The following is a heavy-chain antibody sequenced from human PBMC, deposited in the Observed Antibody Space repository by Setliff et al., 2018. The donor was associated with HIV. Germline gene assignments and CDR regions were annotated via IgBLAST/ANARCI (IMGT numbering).Heavy chain of an antibody. CDR3: ARHDCGGDCSINWFDP. D-gene: IGHD2-21*02. J-gene: IGHJ5*02. CDR2: IFYTGTT. V-gene: IGHV4-38-2*01. Sequence: KTSETLSLTCAVSGYSIRDNFFWGWVRQPPGKGLEWIGSIFYTGTTYYNPSLKSWVTLSLDTSKNQFSSELTSVTAADTAVYYCARHDCGGDCSINWFDPWGQGTLVTVSS. CDR1: GYSIRDNFF.